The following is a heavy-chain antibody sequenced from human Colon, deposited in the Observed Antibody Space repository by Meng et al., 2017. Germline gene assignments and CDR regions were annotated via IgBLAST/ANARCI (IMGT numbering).Heavy chain of an antibody. J-gene: IGHJ1*01. Sequence: QVQLQESGPGLVKPSQTLSLTCTVSGGSVSSGGYYWSWIRQPPGKGLEWIGYMHYSGYTYYNPSLKSRVTISVDTSKNQFSLKLTSVTAADTAVYHCLRGSGGSVWGQGTLVTVSS. CDR1: GGSVSSGGYY. CDR2: MHYSGYT. V-gene: IGHV4-30-4*01. CDR3: LRGSGGSV. D-gene: IGHD3-10*01.